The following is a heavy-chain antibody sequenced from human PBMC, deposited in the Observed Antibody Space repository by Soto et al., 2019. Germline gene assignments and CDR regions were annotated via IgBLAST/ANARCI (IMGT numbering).Heavy chain of an antibody. V-gene: IGHV3-30*18. CDR1: GLTFSSYG. D-gene: IGHD2-2*01. CDR2: ISYDGSNK. J-gene: IGHJ6*02. Sequence: PGGSLRLSCAASGLTFSSYGMHWVRQATGKGLEWVAVISYDGSNKYYADSVKGRFTISRDNSKNTLYLQMNSLRAEDTAVYYCAKDGDCSSTSCYVNYYYGMDVWGQGTTVTVSS. CDR3: AKDGDCSSTSCYVNYYYGMDV.